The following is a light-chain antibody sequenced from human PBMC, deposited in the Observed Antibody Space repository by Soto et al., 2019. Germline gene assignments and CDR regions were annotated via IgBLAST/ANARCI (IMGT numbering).Light chain of an antibody. CDR3: CSYAGSSTLV. CDR1: SSDVGSYNL. J-gene: IGLJ2*01. CDR2: EGS. Sequence: QSALTQRASVSGTPGQSITISCTGTSSDVGSYNLVSWYQQHPGKAPKLMIYEGSKRPSGVSNRFSGSKSGNTASLTISGLQAEDEADYYCCSYAGSSTLVFGGGTQLTVL. V-gene: IGLV2-23*01.